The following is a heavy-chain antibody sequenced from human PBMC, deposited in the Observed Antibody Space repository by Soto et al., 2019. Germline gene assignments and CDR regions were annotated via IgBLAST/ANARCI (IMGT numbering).Heavy chain of an antibody. V-gene: IGHV3-30*18. J-gene: IGHJ6*02. CDR1: GFTFSIYG. CDR3: AKALSNRDYYGMDV. CDR2: ISYDGSNK. D-gene: IGHD3-16*01. Sequence: GGSLRLSCAASGFTFSIYGMQWVRQAPGKGLEWVAVISYDGSNKYYADSVKGRFTISRDNSKNTLYLQMNSLRAEDTAVYYCAKALSNRDYYGMDVWGQGTTVTVSS.